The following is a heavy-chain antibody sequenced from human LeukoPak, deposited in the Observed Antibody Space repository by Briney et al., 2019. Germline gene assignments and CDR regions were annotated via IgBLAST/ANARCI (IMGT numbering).Heavy chain of an antibody. D-gene: IGHD6-19*01. CDR1: GFTFSTYA. J-gene: IGHJ4*02. Sequence: TGGSLRLSCAASGFTFSTYAMHWVRQAPGKGLEWVAVISYDAYNKYYADSVKGRFTISRDNSKNTLYLQMNSLRAEDTAVYYCAKAIKALSSGWSNDYWGQGTLVTVSS. CDR3: AKAIKALSSGWSNDY. V-gene: IGHV3-30-3*01. CDR2: ISYDAYNK.